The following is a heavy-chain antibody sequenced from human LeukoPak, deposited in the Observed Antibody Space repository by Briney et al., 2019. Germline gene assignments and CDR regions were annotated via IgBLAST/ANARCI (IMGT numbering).Heavy chain of an antibody. J-gene: IGHJ4*02. D-gene: IGHD3-22*01. CDR2: ISGSGGST. CDR1: GFTFSNYA. Sequence: GGSLRLSCAAAGFTFSNYAMTWVRQAPGKGLECVSSISGSGGSTYYADSVKGRFTISRDNSKNTLYLQMYSLRAEDTAVYYCAKEAYYYDSSGYYYSGDYWGQGTLVTVSS. CDR3: AKEAYYYDSSGYYYSGDY. V-gene: IGHV3-23*01.